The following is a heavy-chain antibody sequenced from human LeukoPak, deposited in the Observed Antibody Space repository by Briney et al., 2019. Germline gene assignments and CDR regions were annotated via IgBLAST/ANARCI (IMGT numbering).Heavy chain of an antibody. D-gene: IGHD4-23*01. CDR3: ARDSPDYGGDSPINYFDY. CDR2: ISSSSTI. CDR1: GFTFSSYS. V-gene: IGHV3-48*04. Sequence: GGSLRLSCAASGFTFSSYSMNWVRQAPGKGLEWVSYISSSSTIYYADSVKGRFTISRDNAKNSLYLQMNSLRAEDTAVYYCARDSPDYGGDSPINYFDYWGQGTLVTVSS. J-gene: IGHJ4*02.